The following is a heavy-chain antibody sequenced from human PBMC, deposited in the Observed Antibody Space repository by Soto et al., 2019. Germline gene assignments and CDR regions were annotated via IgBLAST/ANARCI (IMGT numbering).Heavy chain of an antibody. Sequence: SETLSLTCTVSGGSISTSSYFWAWIRQPPGKGPEWIANIFYTGSTYYNPSLKSPVTVSVDTSKNHFSLTLSSVTAADTAVYYCARLGIPTNAFDIWGQGTMVTVSS. CDR3: ARLGIPTNAFDI. CDR1: GGSISTSSYF. J-gene: IGHJ3*02. D-gene: IGHD2-21*01. V-gene: IGHV4-39*02. CDR2: IFYTGST.